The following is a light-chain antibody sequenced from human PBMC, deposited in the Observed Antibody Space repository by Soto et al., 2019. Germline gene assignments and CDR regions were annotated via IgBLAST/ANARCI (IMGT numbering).Light chain of an antibody. V-gene: IGKV3-20*01. Sequence: EIVLTQSPGTLSLSPGERATLSCRASQSVSSSYLAWYQQKPGQAPRLLIYGASSRATGITDRFSVSGSGTVFTLTISRLEPEDFAVYYCQQYGSSRTFGQGTKVEIK. CDR2: GAS. J-gene: IGKJ1*01. CDR1: QSVSSSY. CDR3: QQYGSSRT.